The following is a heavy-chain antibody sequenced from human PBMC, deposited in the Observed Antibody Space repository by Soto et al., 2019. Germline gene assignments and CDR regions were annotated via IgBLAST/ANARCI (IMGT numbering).Heavy chain of an antibody. CDR2: ISYDGSNK. CDR3: AREVITGTRRPRFFFDY. V-gene: IGHV3-30*03. D-gene: IGHD1-7*01. CDR1: GFTFSSYG. Sequence: PAGSLRLSCAASGFTFSSYGMHWVRQAPGKGLEWVAVISYDGSNKYYADSVKGRFTISRDNSKNTLYLQMNSLRAEDTAVYYCAREVITGTRRPRFFFDYWGQGTLVTVSS. J-gene: IGHJ4*02.